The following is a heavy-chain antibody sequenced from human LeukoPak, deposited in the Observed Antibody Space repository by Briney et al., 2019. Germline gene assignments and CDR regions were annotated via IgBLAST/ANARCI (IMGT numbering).Heavy chain of an antibody. CDR3: AKDRSWYSSMPRPGY. CDR1: GFTFSRSG. J-gene: IGHJ4*02. D-gene: IGHD6-13*01. V-gene: IGHV3-30*02. Sequence: GGSLRLSCAASGFTFSRSGMHWVRQAPGKGLEWVTFIGYDGSRIYYADSVKGRFAISRGNSKNTLYLQMNSLRAEDTAVYYCAKDRSWYSSMPRPGYWGQGTLVTVSS. CDR2: IGYDGSRI.